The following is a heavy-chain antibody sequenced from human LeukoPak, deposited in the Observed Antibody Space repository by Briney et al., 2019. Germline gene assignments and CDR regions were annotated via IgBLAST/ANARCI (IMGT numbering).Heavy chain of an antibody. CDR3: ARDREGRGYSYGTYYYMDV. J-gene: IGHJ6*03. CDR2: INHSGST. V-gene: IGHV4-34*01. CDR1: GGSFSGYY. Sequence: SETLSLTCAVYGGSFSGYYWSWIRQPPGKGLEWIGEINHSGSTNYNPSLKSRVTISVDTSKNQFSLKLSSVTAADTAVYYCARDREGRGYSYGTYYYMDVWGKGTTVTVSS. D-gene: IGHD5-18*01.